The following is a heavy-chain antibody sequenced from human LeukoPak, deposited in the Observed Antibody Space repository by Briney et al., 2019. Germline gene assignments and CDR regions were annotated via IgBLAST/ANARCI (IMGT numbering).Heavy chain of an antibody. CDR1: GYTFTGYY. D-gene: IGHD3-22*01. Sequence: ASVKVSCKASGYTFTGYYMHRVRQAPGPGLEWMGWINPNSGGTNYAQKFQGRVTMTRDTSISKAYMELSRLRSDDTAVYYCASHQFSSGPDYWGQGTLVTVSS. V-gene: IGHV1-2*02. J-gene: IGHJ4*02. CDR3: ASHQFSSGPDY. CDR2: INPNSGGT.